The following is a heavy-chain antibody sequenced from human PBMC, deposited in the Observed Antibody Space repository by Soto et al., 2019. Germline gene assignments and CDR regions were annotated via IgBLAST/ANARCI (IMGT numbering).Heavy chain of an antibody. CDR2: IYYRGNA. J-gene: IGHJ4*02. CDR3: ARLEGLASVSYYFDF. Sequence: QLQLQESGPGLVKPSETLSLTCSVSDDSINSDKYYWGWIRHPPGKGLEWIGSIYYRGNAYYNPSLQTRVTISLDKSKSQFSLKLNSVTAADSGVYFCARLEGLASVSYYFDFWGPGDLVTVSS. CDR1: DDSINSDKYY. V-gene: IGHV4-39*01. D-gene: IGHD3-9*01.